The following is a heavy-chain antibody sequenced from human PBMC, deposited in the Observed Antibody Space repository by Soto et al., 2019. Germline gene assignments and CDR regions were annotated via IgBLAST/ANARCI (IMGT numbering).Heavy chain of an antibody. Sequence: QVQLVQSGAEVKRPEASMKVSCKPSGGTFNNYAINWVRQAPGQGLEWMGAIIPISGTTKYAQKFQGRVTMTAEKSTSTVYMDLSSLRSEDTAVYYCARWGGLSCSGAVCFKKPFDFWGQGTLVNVSS. V-gene: IGHV1-69*06. CDR1: GGTFNNYA. D-gene: IGHD2-8*02. J-gene: IGHJ4*02. CDR2: IIPISGTT. CDR3: ARWGGLSCSGAVCFKKPFDF.